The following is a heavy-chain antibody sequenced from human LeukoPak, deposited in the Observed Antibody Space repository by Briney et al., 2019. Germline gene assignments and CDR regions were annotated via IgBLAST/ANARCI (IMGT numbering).Heavy chain of an antibody. D-gene: IGHD6-13*01. CDR2: IWYDGSNK. CDR3: ARGLRYSSSSGFDY. Sequence: GRSLRLSCAASGFTFSSYGMHWVRQAPGKGLEWVAIIWYDGSNKYYADSVKGRFTISRDNSKNTLYLQMNSLRAEDTAVYYCARGLRYSSSSGFDYWGQGTLVTVSS. CDR1: GFTFSSYG. J-gene: IGHJ4*02. V-gene: IGHV3-33*01.